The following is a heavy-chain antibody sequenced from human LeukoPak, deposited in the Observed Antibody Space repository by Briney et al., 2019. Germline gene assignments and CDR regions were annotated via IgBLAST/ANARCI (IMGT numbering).Heavy chain of an antibody. CDR3: AEEAKGERCSGGSCFNDY. CDR1: GFTFSSYA. D-gene: IGHD2-15*01. J-gene: IGHJ4*02. V-gene: IGHV3-23*01. CDR2: ISGSGGST. Sequence: PGGSLRLSCAASGFTFSSYAMSWVRQAPGKGLEWVSAISGSGGSTYYADSVKGRFTISRDNSKNTLYLQMNSLRAEDTAVYYCAEEAKGERCSGGSCFNDYWGQGTLVTVSS.